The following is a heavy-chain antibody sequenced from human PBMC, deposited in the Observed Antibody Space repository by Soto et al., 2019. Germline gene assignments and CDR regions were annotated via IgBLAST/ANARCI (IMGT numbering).Heavy chain of an antibody. CDR2: ISDDGSTI. CDR1: GFSFSDHG. D-gene: IGHD4-17*01. J-gene: IGHJ4*02. Sequence: QLVAFGGGVVQPGGSLRLSCVASGFSFSDHGFHWVRQAPGKGLEWVAVISDDGSTIFYGDSVKGRCAISRDNSKKTLYLQMSSLRAEDTATYYCAKVADYVITNWGQGTLVSVSS. V-gene: IGHV3-30*18. CDR3: AKVADYVITN.